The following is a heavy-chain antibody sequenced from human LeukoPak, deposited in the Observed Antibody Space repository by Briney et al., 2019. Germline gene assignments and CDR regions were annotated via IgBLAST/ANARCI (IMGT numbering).Heavy chain of an antibody. D-gene: IGHD1-1*01. CDR3: ARDLTTGTPSG. V-gene: IGHV3-49*04. J-gene: IGHJ4*02. CDR1: GFTFGDYA. Sequence: GGSLRLSCTASGFTFGDYAMSWVRQAPGKGLEWVGFIRSKAYGGTTEYAASVKGRFTISRDDSKSIAYLQMNSLRAEDTAVYYCARDLTTGTPSGWGQGTLVTVSS. CDR2: IRSKAYGGTT.